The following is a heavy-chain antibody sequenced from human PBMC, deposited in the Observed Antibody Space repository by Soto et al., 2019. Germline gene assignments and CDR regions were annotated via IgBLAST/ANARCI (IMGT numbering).Heavy chain of an antibody. CDR3: ARALGYCSGGSCFSYYFDY. Sequence: QVQLVQSGAEVKKPGSSVKVSCKASGGTFSSYAISWVRQAPGQGLEWMGGIIPIFGTANYAQKFQGRVTITADESTRTAYMELSSLRSEDTAVYYCARALGYCSGGSCFSYYFDYWGQGTLVTVSS. V-gene: IGHV1-69*01. CDR2: IIPIFGTA. J-gene: IGHJ4*02. CDR1: GGTFSSYA. D-gene: IGHD2-15*01.